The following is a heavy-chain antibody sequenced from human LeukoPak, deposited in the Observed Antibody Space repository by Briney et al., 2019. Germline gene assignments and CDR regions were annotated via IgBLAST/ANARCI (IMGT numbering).Heavy chain of an antibody. Sequence: GGSLRLSCAASGFAFNTYSMDWVRQAPGKGLEWVSSISSSSDYIYYADSVKGRFTISRDNAKNSLDLQMNSLRAEDTAVYYCARDGGNALRGYYMDVWGKGTTVTVSS. V-gene: IGHV3-21*01. CDR3: ARDGGNALRGYYMDV. J-gene: IGHJ6*03. CDR2: ISSSSDYI. CDR1: GFAFNTYS. D-gene: IGHD4-23*01.